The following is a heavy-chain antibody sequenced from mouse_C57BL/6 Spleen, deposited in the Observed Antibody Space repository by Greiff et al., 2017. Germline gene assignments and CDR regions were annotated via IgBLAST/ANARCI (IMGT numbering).Heavy chain of an antibody. CDR1: GYTFTSYW. D-gene: IGHD1-1*01. Sequence: QVQLKQPGAELVKPGASVKLSCKASGYTFTSYWMHWVKQRPGQGLVWIGMIHPNSGSTNYNEKFKSKATLTVDKSSSTAYMQLSSLTSEDSAVYYCARAGSSFYYYAMDYWGQGTSVTVSS. J-gene: IGHJ4*01. CDR2: IHPNSGST. CDR3: ARAGSSFYYYAMDY. V-gene: IGHV1-64*01.